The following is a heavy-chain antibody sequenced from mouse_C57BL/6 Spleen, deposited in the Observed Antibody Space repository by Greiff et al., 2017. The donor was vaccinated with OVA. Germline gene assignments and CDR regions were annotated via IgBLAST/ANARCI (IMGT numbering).Heavy chain of an antibody. CDR3: ARSLYDGYSVNY. D-gene: IGHD2-3*01. CDR2: IRNKANGYTT. CDR1: GFTFTDYY. Sequence: EVKLMESGGGLVQPGGSLSLSCAASGFTFTDYYMSWVRQPPGKALEWLGFIRNKANGYTTEYSASVKGRFTISRDNSQSILYLQMNALRAEDSATYYCARSLYDGYSVNYWGQGTSVTVSS. J-gene: IGHJ4*01. V-gene: IGHV7-3*01.